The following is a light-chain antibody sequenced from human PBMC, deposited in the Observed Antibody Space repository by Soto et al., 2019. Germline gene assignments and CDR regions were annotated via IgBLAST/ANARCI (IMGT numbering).Light chain of an antibody. Sequence: EIVMTQSPSTLSVSLGERATLSCRASQSVTRNLAWYQQKPGQAPRLLIYAASTRATGTPARFSGSGSGTEFTLTISSLQSEDFAIYYCQQYNNWPRTFGQGTKVDIK. V-gene: IGKV3-15*01. CDR2: AAS. J-gene: IGKJ1*01. CDR3: QQYNNWPRT. CDR1: QSVTRN.